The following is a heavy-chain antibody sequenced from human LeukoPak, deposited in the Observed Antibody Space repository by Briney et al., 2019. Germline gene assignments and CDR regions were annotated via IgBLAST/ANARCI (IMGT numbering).Heavy chain of an antibody. CDR1: GFTFSTYN. V-gene: IGHV3-48*01. CDR2: INADSSTI. CDR3: VRDNSRGQSLGVIY. Sequence: GGSLRLSCAASGFTFSTYNMNWVRQAPGKGLEWISYINADSSTIQYADSVRCRFTTSRDNAKNSLYLQMNSLRAEDTAVYYCVRDNSRGQSLGVIYWGQGSLVTVSS. D-gene: IGHD3-22*01. J-gene: IGHJ4*02.